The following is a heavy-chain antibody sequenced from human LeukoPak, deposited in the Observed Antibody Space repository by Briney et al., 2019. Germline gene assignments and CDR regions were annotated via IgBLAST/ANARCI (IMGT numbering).Heavy chain of an antibody. CDR2: SNSDGSST. V-gene: IGHV3-74*03. D-gene: IGHD5-12*01. CDR1: GFTLSSYW. J-gene: IGHJ4*02. CDR3: AKDSSKIRTFIVATKGYFDY. Sequence: GGSLRLSREASGFTLSSYWMHWVRQAPGKGLMWVSRSNSDGSSTTYADSVKGRFTISRDNAKNTLYLQMNSLRADDTAVYYCAKDSSKIRTFIVATKGYFDYWGQGILVTVSS.